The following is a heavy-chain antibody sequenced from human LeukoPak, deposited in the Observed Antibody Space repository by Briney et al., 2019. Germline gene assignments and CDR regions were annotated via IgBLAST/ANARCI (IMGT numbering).Heavy chain of an antibody. Sequence: GASVKVSCKASGGTFSSYAISWVRQAPGQGLEWMGGIIPIFGTANYAQKFQGRVTITADGSTSTAYMELSSLRSEDTAVYYCARVYIAVADYYYYYGMDVWGQGTTVTVSS. D-gene: IGHD6-19*01. CDR2: IIPIFGTA. CDR3: ARVYIAVADYYYYYGMDV. CDR1: GGTFSSYA. V-gene: IGHV1-69*13. J-gene: IGHJ6*02.